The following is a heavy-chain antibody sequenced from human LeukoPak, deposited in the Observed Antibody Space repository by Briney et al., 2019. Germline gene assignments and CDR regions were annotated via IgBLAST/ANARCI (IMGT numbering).Heavy chain of an antibody. J-gene: IGHJ6*03. CDR1: GGSISSYY. CDR3: AREDIVVVPAAETSTYYFYYMDV. CDR2: IYYSGST. V-gene: IGHV4-59*01. Sequence: PSETLSLTCTVSGGSISSYYWSWIRQPPGKGLEWIGDIYYSGSTNYNPSLKSRVTISVDTSKNQFSLKLSSVTAADTAVYYCAREDIVVVPAAETSTYYFYYMDVWGKGTTVTVSS. D-gene: IGHD2-2*01.